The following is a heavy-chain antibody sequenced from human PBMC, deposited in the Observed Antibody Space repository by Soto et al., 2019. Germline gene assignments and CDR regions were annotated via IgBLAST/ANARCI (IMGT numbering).Heavy chain of an antibody. CDR1: GYTFTSYG. CDR2: ISAYNGNT. V-gene: IGHV1-18*04. Sequence: QVQLVQSGAEVKKPGASVKVSCKASGYTFTSYGISWVRQAPGQGLEWLGWISAYNGNTNYAQKLQGRVTMTTDTSTSTAYMELRSLRSDDTAVYYCARVRVPYCGGDCYGYFDLWGRGTLVTVSS. D-gene: IGHD2-21*02. J-gene: IGHJ2*01. CDR3: ARVRVPYCGGDCYGYFDL.